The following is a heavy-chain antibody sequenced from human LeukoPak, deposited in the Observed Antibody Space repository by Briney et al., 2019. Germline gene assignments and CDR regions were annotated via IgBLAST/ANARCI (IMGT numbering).Heavy chain of an antibody. J-gene: IGHJ4*02. Sequence: SETLSLTCAVYGGSFSGYYWSWIRQPPGKGLEWIGEINHSGSTNYNPSLKSRVTISVDTSKNQFSLKLSSVTAADTAVYYCARGVDYYDSSGYYYHPGYFDYWGQGTLVTVSS. D-gene: IGHD3-22*01. V-gene: IGHV4-34*01. CDR2: INHSGST. CDR1: GGSFSGYY. CDR3: ARGVDYYDSSGYYYHPGYFDY.